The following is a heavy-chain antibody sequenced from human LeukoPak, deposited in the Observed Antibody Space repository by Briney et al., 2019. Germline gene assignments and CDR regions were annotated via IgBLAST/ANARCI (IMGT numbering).Heavy chain of an antibody. CDR3: AKTSYYGSGSELPDH. J-gene: IGHJ4*02. CDR1: GFTFSDYY. Sequence: GGSLRLSCAASGFTFSDYYMNWIRQAPGKGLEWVSAMSPSDGRTYYTDSLRGRFTISRDNSKNTLFLQMNSLRAEDTAIYYCAKTSYYGSGSELPDHWGQGSLVTVSS. V-gene: IGHV3-23*01. D-gene: IGHD3-10*01. CDR2: MSPSDGRT.